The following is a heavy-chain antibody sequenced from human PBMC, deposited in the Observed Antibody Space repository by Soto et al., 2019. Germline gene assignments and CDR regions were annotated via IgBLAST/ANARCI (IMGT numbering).Heavy chain of an antibody. Sequence: QVQVVQSGAEVKKPGASVKVSCKASGYTFTSYAMHWVRQAPGQRLEWMGWINAANGNTKYSEKIQGRVTITRDTSATTVYMELSSLSSEDTAVYYFARNGVGTYHFDYWGQGTLVTVSS. D-gene: IGHD1-1*01. CDR1: GYTFTSYA. CDR3: ARNGVGTYHFDY. CDR2: INAANGNT. V-gene: IGHV1-3*01. J-gene: IGHJ4*02.